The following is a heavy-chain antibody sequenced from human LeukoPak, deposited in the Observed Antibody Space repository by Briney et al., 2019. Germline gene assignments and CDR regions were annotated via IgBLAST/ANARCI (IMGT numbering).Heavy chain of an antibody. CDR2: IIPILGIA. CDR1: GGTFSSYA. D-gene: IGHD6-13*01. J-gene: IGHJ4*02. Sequence: SVKVSCKASGGTFSSYAISWVRQAPGQGLEWMGRIIPILGIANYAQKFQGRVTITADKSTSTAYMELSSLRSEDTAVYYCARGHRGSSSMVGGYWGQGTLVTVSS. CDR3: ARGHRGSSSMVGGY. V-gene: IGHV1-69*04.